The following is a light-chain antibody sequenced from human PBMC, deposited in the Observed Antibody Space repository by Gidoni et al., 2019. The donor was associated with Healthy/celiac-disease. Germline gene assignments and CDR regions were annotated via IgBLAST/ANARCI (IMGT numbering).Light chain of an antibody. CDR3: QQYNNWPQLT. CDR2: GAS. J-gene: IGKJ4*01. V-gene: IGKV3-15*01. CDR1: QSVSSN. Sequence: EIVMTQSPATLSVSPGERATLSCRASQSVSSNLAWYQQKPGQAPRLLIYGASTRATGIPARFSGSGSGTEFTLTISSLQYEDFAVYYCQQYNNWPQLTFXGXTKVEIK.